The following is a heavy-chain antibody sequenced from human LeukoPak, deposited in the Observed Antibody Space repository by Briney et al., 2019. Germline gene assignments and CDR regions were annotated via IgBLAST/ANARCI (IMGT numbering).Heavy chain of an antibody. CDR1: GFIFSSFA. CDR3: AKDRPQPRITIVWTSYGMDV. D-gene: IGHD3-9*01. J-gene: IGHJ6*02. Sequence: GGSLRLSCAASGFIFSSFAMHWVRQAPGKGLEWVAVTPYDGNNKYYADSVQARFTISRDNSKNTLYLQMNNLRAEDTAEYYSAKDRPQPRITIVWTSYGMDVWGQGTTVTVSS. CDR2: TPYDGNNK. V-gene: IGHV3-30-3*01.